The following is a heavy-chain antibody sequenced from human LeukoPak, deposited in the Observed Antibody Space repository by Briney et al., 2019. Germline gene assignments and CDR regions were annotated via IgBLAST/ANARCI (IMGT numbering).Heavy chain of an antibody. J-gene: IGHJ3*02. CDR1: GGTFSSYA. CDR2: IIPIFGTA. V-gene: IGHV1-69*13. D-gene: IGHD3-10*01. CDR3: ARDGVGELGSHDAFDI. Sequence: SVKVSCKASGGTFSSYAISWVRQAPGQGLEWMGGIIPIFGTANYAQKFQGRVTITADESTSTAYMELSSLRSEDTAVYYCARDGVGELGSHDAFDIWGQGTMVTVSS.